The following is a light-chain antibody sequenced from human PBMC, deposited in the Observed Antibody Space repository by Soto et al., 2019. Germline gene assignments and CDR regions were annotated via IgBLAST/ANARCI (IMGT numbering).Light chain of an antibody. CDR1: SSDVGNYNY. V-gene: IGLV2-14*03. J-gene: IGLJ1*01. CDR2: DVS. CDR3: SSYTSSTTLYV. Sequence: QSALTQPASVSGSPGQSITISCTGASSDVGNYNYVSWYQQHPGKAPKLIIYDVSNRPSGVSNRFSGSKSGNTDSLTISGLQDGDEADYYCSSYTSSTTLYVFGIGTKVTVL.